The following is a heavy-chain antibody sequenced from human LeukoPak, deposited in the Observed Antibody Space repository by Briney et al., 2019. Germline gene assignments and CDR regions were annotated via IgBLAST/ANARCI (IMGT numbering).Heavy chain of an antibody. J-gene: IGHJ6*02. D-gene: IGHD3-10*01. CDR1: GYTFTSYY. CDR3: GLAVGELFPPVRSDV. CDR2: INPSDGST. V-gene: IGHV1-46*01. Sequence: ASVKVSCKASGYTFTSYYMHWVRQAPGQGLEWMGIINPSDGSTSYAQKFQGRVTMTRDTSTSTVYMELSSLRSEDTAVYYCGLAVGELFPPVRSDVWGQGTTVTVSS.